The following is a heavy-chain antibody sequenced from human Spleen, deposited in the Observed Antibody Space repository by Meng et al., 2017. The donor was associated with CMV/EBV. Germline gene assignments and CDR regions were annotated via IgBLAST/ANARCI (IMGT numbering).Heavy chain of an antibody. CDR1: GFTFSDYY. CDR2: ISSSGSTI. J-gene: IGHJ6*02. D-gene: IGHD1-7*01. V-gene: IGHV3-11*01. Sequence: GESLKISCAASGFTFSDYYMSWIRQAPGKGLEWVSYISSSGSTIYYADSVKGRFTISRDNAKNSLYLQMNSLRAEDTAVYYCARLELRYYYGMDVWGQGTTVTVSS. CDR3: ARLELRYYYGMDV.